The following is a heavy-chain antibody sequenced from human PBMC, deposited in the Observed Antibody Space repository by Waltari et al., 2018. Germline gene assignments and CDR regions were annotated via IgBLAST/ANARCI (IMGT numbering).Heavy chain of an antibody. V-gene: IGHV1-69*08. CDR2: IIPILGIA. CDR1: GGTFSSYT. J-gene: IGHJ4*02. CDR3: ARDINYYDCSGPSG. Sequence: QVQLVQSGAEVKKPGSSVKVSCKASGGTFSSYTISWVRQAPGQGLEWMGRIIPILGIANYAQKFQGRVTITADKSTSTAYMELSSLRSEDTAVYYCARDINYYDCSGPSGWGQGTLVTVSS. D-gene: IGHD3-22*01.